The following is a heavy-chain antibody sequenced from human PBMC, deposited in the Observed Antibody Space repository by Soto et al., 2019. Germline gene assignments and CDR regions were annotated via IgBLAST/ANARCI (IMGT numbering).Heavy chain of an antibody. Sequence: SETLSVACTVSVGSISSYYWSWIRQPPGKGLEWIGYIYYSGSTNYNPSLKSRVTISVDTSKNQFSLKLSSVTAADTAVYYCARGGDYVSRLFDYWGQGTLVTVSS. D-gene: IGHD2-21*02. CDR2: IYYSGST. V-gene: IGHV4-59*01. CDR3: ARGGDYVSRLFDY. CDR1: VGSISSYY. J-gene: IGHJ4*02.